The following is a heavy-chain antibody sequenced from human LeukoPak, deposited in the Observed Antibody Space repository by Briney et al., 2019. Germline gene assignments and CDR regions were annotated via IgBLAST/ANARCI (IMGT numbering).Heavy chain of an antibody. V-gene: IGHV4-34*01. CDR1: GGSFSGYY. J-gene: IGHJ4*02. CDR2: INHSGST. CDR3: ARGGNGSGRPFDY. D-gene: IGHD3-10*01. Sequence: PSETLSLTCAVYGGSFSGYYWSWIRQPPGKGLEWIGEINHSGSTNYNPSLKSRVTISVDTSENQFSLKLSSVTAADTAVYYCARGGNGSGRPFDYWGQGTLVTVSS.